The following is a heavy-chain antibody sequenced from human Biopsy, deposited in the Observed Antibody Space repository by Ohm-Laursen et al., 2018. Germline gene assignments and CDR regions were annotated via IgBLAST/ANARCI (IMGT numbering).Heavy chain of an antibody. J-gene: IGHJ2*01. V-gene: IGHV4-59*01. Sequence: GTLSLTCPVSGDSISSYYWSWIRQPPGKGLQWIGYVYYTGSTDYNPSLQSRVTISVDTSKNHFSLRLRSVTPADTAIYYCARDRGYYSDRTVPGYFDLWGRGTLVTVSP. CDR2: VYYTGST. CDR3: ARDRGYYSDRTVPGYFDL. CDR1: GDSISSYY. D-gene: IGHD3-22*01.